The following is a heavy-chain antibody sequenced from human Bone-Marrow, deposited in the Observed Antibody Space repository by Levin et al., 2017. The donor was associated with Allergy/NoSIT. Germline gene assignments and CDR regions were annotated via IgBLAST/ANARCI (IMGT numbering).Heavy chain of an antibody. V-gene: IGHV1-2*02. Sequence: GESLKISCQASGYTFTDYYMNWVRQAPGQGLEWMGWINPNSGGTNYAQKFQGRVTMTRDTSISTAYMELSGLRSADTAVYYCARDPDYYDRAFDIWGQGTMVTVSS. D-gene: IGHD3-22*01. CDR1: GYTFTDYY. CDR2: INPNSGGT. J-gene: IGHJ3*02. CDR3: ARDPDYYDRAFDI.